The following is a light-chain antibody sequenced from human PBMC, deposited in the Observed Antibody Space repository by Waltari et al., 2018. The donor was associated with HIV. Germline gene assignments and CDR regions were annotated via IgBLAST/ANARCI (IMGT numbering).Light chain of an antibody. Sequence: QSALTQPASVSGSPGQSITISCTGTSSDLGIYNRVSWYQQHPGKAPKLMIYAVSNRPSGVSDRFSGSKSGNTASLTISGLQAEDEAHYYCSSYTTSSTFFGGGTKLTVL. J-gene: IGLJ2*01. CDR3: SSYTTSSTF. CDR1: SSDLGIYNR. V-gene: IGLV2-14*01. CDR2: AVS.